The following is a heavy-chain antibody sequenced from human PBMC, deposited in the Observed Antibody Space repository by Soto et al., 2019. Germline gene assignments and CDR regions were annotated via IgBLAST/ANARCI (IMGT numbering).Heavy chain of an antibody. CDR1: GYTFTSYY. CDR3: AREARVGVVPAATYYYYYYMDV. CDR2: INPSGGST. V-gene: IGHV1-46*01. D-gene: IGHD2-2*01. Sequence: ASVKVSCKASGYTFTSYYMHWVRQAPGQGLEWMGIINPSGGSTSYAQKFQGRVTMTRDTSTSTAYMELSSLRSEDTAVYYCAREARVGVVPAATYYYYYYMDVWGKGTTVTVSS. J-gene: IGHJ6*03.